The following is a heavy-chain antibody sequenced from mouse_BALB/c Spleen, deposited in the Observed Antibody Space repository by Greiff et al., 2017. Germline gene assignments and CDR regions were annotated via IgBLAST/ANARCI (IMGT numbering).Heavy chain of an antibody. V-gene: IGHV5-9-4*01. CDR3: AIYYDYDPFAY. CDR1: GFTFSSYA. CDR2: ISSGGSYT. J-gene: IGHJ3*01. D-gene: IGHD2-4*01. Sequence: DVQLVESGGGLVKPGGSLKLSCAASGFTFSSYAMSWVRQSPEKRLEWVAEISSGGSYTYYPDTVTGRFTISRDNAKNTLYLEMSSLRSEDTAMYYCAIYYDYDPFAYWGQGTLVTVSA.